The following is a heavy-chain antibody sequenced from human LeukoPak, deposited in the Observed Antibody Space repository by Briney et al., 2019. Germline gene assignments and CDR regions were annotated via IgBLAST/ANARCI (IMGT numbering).Heavy chain of an antibody. CDR3: ARLWRAAIDY. J-gene: IGHJ4*02. V-gene: IGHV4-39*01. CDR2: FYYSGST. D-gene: IGHD1-1*01. CDR1: GGSISSSSYY. Sequence: SETLSLTCTVVSGGSISSSSYYWGWVRQPPGKGLEWIGSFYYSGSTYYNPSLKSRVTISADTSKNQFSLKLSSVTAADTAVYYCARLWRAAIDYGGQGILVTVSS.